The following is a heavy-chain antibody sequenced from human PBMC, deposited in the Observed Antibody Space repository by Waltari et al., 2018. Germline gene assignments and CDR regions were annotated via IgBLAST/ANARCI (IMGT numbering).Heavy chain of an antibody. CDR1: GGSFSGDY. J-gene: IGHJ1*01. Sequence: QGQLQQWGAGLLKPSETLSLTCAVYGGSFSGDYWSGIRQPPGKGLEWRGEINQNEGNNYSPSLKSRVTISLDTSKNQVSLTLTSVTAADTAVYYCARSVPYGSGCYYFLQHWGQGTLVTVSS. CDR2: INQNEGN. V-gene: IGHV4-34*01. D-gene: IGHD3-22*01. CDR3: ARSVPYGSGCYYFLQH.